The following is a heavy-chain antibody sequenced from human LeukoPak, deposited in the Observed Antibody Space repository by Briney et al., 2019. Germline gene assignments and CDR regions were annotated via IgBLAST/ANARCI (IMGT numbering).Heavy chain of an antibody. J-gene: IGHJ6*03. Sequence: PSETLSLTCTVSGGSISSYYWSWIRQPPGKGLGWTGYIYYSGSTNYNPSLKSRVTISVDTSKNQFSLKLSSVTAADTAVYYCARVESSSWGLNYYYYYMDVWGKGTTVTVSS. CDR2: IYYSGST. CDR3: ARVESSSWGLNYYYYYMDV. V-gene: IGHV4-59*01. D-gene: IGHD6-13*01. CDR1: GGSISSYY.